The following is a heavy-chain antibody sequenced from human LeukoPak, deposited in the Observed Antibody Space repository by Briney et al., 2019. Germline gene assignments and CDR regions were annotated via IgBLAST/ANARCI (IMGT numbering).Heavy chain of an antibody. J-gene: IGHJ4*02. CDR2: IYYSGST. D-gene: IGHD1-26*01. Sequence: KTSETLSLTCTVSGGPISSYYWSWIRQPPGKGLEWIGYIYYSGSTNYNPSLKSRVTISVDTSKNQFSLKLSSVTAADTAVYYCARGDSGSYPFDYWGRGTLVTVSS. CDR3: ARGDSGSYPFDY. CDR1: GGPISSYY. V-gene: IGHV4-59*01.